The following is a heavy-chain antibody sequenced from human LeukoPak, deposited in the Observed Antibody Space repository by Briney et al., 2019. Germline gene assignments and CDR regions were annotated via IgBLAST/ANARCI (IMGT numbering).Heavy chain of an antibody. CDR2: IYSSGGT. CDR3: ARSYCSAGSCYSKIFDS. CDR1: GGSISSYY. Sequence: SETLSLTCTVSGGSISSYYWSWIRQPPGKALEWIGYIYSSGGTSYNPSLKSRVPISIDTSKSQFSLKLSSVTAADTAVYYCARSYCSAGSCYSKIFDSWGQGTLVTVSS. D-gene: IGHD2-15*01. J-gene: IGHJ4*02. V-gene: IGHV4-59*08.